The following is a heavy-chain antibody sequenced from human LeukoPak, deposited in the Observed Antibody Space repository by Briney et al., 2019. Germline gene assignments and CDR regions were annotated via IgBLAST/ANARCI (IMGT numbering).Heavy chain of an antibody. D-gene: IGHD5-18*01. J-gene: IGHJ4*02. Sequence: GGSLRLSCAASGFTFSSYSMNWVRQAPGKGLEWVSVIYSGGSTYYADSVKGRFTISRDNSKNTLYLQMNSLRAEDTAVYYCARGGYGYFDYWGQGTLVTVSS. CDR2: IYSGGST. V-gene: IGHV3-66*01. CDR1: GFTFSSYS. CDR3: ARGGYGYFDY.